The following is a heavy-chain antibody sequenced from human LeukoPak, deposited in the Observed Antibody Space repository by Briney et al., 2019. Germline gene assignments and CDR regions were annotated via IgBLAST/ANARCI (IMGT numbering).Heavy chain of an antibody. D-gene: IGHD3-22*01. CDR2: ISSSSSTI. J-gene: IGHJ4*02. CDR1: GFTFSSFG. CDR3: ARALHFRLWDSSDYYPY. Sequence: GGSLRLSCAASGFTFSSFGMNWVSQAPGKGLEWVSYISSSSSTIYYADSVKGRFTISRDNAKNSLYLQMNSLRAEDTAVYYCARALHFRLWDSSDYYPYWGQGTLVTVSS. V-gene: IGHV3-48*01.